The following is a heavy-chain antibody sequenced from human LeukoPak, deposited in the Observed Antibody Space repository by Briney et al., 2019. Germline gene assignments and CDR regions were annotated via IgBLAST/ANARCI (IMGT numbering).Heavy chain of an antibody. J-gene: IGHJ6*03. Sequence: GGSLRLSCAASGFTFSSYAMSWVRQAPGKGLEWVSAISGSGGSTYYADSVKGRFTISRDNAKNSLYLQMNSLRAEDTAVYYCARDGIYCSSTSCYYYYYMDVWGKGTAVTISS. V-gene: IGHV3-23*01. CDR2: ISGSGGST. CDR3: ARDGIYCSSTSCYYYYYMDV. CDR1: GFTFSSYA. D-gene: IGHD2-2*01.